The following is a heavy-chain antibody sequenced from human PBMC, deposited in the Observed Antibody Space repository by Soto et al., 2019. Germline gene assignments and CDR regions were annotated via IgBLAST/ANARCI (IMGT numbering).Heavy chain of an antibody. CDR1: GGTFSSYA. CDR3: ASKVWRWLQLHAFDI. CDR2: IIPIFGTA. J-gene: IGHJ3*02. V-gene: IGHV1-69*13. Sequence: SVKVSCKASGGTFSSYAISWVRQAPGQGLEWMGGIIPIFGTANYAQKFQGRVTITADESTSTAYMELSSLRSEDTAVYYCASKVWRWLQLHAFDIWGHGTMVTVSS. D-gene: IGHD5-12*01.